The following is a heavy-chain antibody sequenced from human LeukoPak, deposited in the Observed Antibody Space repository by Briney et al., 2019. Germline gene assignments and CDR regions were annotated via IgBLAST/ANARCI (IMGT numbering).Heavy chain of an antibody. CDR2: ISAYNGNT. J-gene: IGHJ3*02. V-gene: IGHV1-18*04. D-gene: IGHD6-19*01. CDR3: ARGGYSSGRGIDAFDI. Sequence: ASVKVSCKASGYTFTGYYMHWVRQAPGQGLEWMGWISAYNGNTNYAQKLQGRVTMTTDTSTSTAYMELRSLRSDDTAVYYCARGGYSSGRGIDAFDIWGQGTMVTVSS. CDR1: GYTFTGYY.